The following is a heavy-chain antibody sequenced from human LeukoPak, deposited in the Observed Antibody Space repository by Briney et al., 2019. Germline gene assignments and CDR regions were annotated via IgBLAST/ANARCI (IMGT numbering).Heavy chain of an antibody. CDR2: IYSDNT. Sequence: GGSLRLSCAASGFTFSSYGMSWVRQAPGKGLEWVSFIYSDNTHYSDSVKGRFTISRDNSKNTLYLQMNSLRAEDTAIYYCARVRLVVTAADYWGQGTLVTVSS. CDR3: ARVRLVVTAADY. J-gene: IGHJ4*02. CDR1: GFTFSSYG. D-gene: IGHD2-21*02. V-gene: IGHV3-23*03.